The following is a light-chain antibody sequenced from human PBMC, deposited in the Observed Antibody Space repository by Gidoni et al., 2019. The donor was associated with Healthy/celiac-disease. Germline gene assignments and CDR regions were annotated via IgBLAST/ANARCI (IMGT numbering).Light chain of an antibody. CDR1: QSVLYSSNNKNY. J-gene: IGKJ4*01. Sequence: DIVMTPSPDSLAVSLGARATINCKSSQSVLYSSNNKNYLAWYQQKPGQPAKLLIYWASTRESGVADRFSGSGSGTDFTITISSLQAEDVAVYYCQQYYSTPPLTFXGXTKVXIK. CDR3: QQYYSTPPLT. CDR2: WAS. V-gene: IGKV4-1*01.